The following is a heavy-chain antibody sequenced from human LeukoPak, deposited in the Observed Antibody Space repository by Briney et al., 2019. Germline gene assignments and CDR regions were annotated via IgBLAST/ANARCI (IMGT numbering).Heavy chain of an antibody. CDR2: ISWNSGSI. CDR1: GFTFDDYA. CDR3: AKDIGPGYLVRGVITTDYFDY. V-gene: IGHV3-9*01. J-gene: IGHJ4*02. Sequence: GRSLRLSCAVSGFTFDDYAMHWVRQAPGKGLEWVSGISWNSGSIGYADSVKGRFTISRDNAKNPLYLQMNSLRAEDTALYYCAKDIGPGYLVRGVITTDYFDYWGQGTLVTVSS. D-gene: IGHD3-10*01.